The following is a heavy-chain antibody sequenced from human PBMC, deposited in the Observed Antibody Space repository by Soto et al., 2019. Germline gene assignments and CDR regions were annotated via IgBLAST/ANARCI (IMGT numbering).Heavy chain of an antibody. D-gene: IGHD1-26*01. J-gene: IGHJ4*02. CDR1: GGSFSGYY. CDR3: ARGKLPFDY. V-gene: IGHV4-34*01. Sequence: LSLTCAVYGGSFSGYYWSWIRQPPGKGLEWIGEINHSGSTNYNPSLKSRVTISVDTSKNQFSLKLSSVTAADTAVYYCARGKLPFDYWGQGTLVTVSS. CDR2: INHSGST.